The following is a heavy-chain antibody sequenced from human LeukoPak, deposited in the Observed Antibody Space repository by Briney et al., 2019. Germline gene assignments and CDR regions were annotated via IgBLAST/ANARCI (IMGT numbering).Heavy chain of an antibody. V-gene: IGHV4-59*01. CDR3: VRHTTSGWYQVVY. D-gene: IGHD6-19*01. CDR2: ITYSGST. Sequence: PSETLSLTCTVSGGSISNYSWSWIRQPPGKGLEWIGYITYSGSTDHNPSLKSRVTISVDASKNQFSLKLTSVTAADTAVYYCVRHTTSGWYQVVYWGQGTLVTVSS. CDR1: GGSISNYS. J-gene: IGHJ4*02.